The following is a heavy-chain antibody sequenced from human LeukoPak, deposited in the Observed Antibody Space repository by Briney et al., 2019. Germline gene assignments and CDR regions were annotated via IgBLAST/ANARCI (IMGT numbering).Heavy chain of an antibody. D-gene: IGHD5-12*01. CDR1: GFTLSNFA. V-gene: IGHV3-64*02. Sequence: GGSLRLSCTASGFTLSNFAMHWVRQSPDKGLQYVSAISTNGSRTFYADSVKGRFIISRDNSKNTLYLQMGSLRGEDTAVYYCARDSLYTGYDRGFGYWGQGTLVTVS. CDR2: ISTNGSRT. J-gene: IGHJ4*02. CDR3: ARDSLYTGYDRGFGY.